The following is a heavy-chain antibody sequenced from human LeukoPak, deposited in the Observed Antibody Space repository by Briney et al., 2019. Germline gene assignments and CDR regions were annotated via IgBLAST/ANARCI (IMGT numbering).Heavy chain of an antibody. D-gene: IGHD1-1*01. J-gene: IGHJ4*02. CDR2: IRYDGSNK. CDR3: ATYPSRLQREKTYDY. CDR1: GFTFSSYS. V-gene: IGHV3-30*02. Sequence: GGSLRLSCAASGFTFSSYSMNWVRQAPGKGLEWVAFIRYDGSNKYYADSVKGRFTISRDNSKNTLYLQMNSLRAEDTAVYYCATYPSRLQREKTYDYWGQGTLVTVSS.